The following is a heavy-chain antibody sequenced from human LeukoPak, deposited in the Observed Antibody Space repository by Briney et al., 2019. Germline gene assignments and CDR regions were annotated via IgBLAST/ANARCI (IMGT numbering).Heavy chain of an antibody. D-gene: IGHD6-19*01. Sequence: PSETLSLTCAVYGGSFSGYYWSWIRQPPGKGLEWTGEINHSGSTNYNPSLKSRVTISVDTSKNQFSLKLSSVTAADTAVYYCARSVSSGWYTMNYYYYYMDVWGKGTTVTISS. V-gene: IGHV4-34*01. CDR2: INHSGST. J-gene: IGHJ6*03. CDR3: ARSVSSGWYTMNYYYYYMDV. CDR1: GGSFSGYY.